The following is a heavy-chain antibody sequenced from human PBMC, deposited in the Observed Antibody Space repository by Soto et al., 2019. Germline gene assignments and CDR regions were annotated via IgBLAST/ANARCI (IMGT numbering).Heavy chain of an antibody. CDR1: GFSLTTTGMS. V-gene: IGHV2-70*04. CDR3: ARIHRVTTGLYAMDV. D-gene: IGHD4-17*01. Sequence: SGPTLVNPTQSLTLSCIFSGFSLTTTGMSVNWIRQPPGKALEWLARIDWDDDKLYSTSLKTRLTISKDTSKNQVVLTMTDMDPADTGTYYCARIHRVTTGLYAMDVWGQGTTVTVSS. J-gene: IGHJ6*02. CDR2: IDWDDDK.